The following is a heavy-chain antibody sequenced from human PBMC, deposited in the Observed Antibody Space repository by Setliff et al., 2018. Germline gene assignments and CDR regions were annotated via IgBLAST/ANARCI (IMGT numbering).Heavy chain of an antibody. Sequence: GGSLRLSCAASGFTFRNYWMHWVRQAPGKGLVWVSRINFDGSDTVYADPVKGRFTISRDNADNTLNLQMNTLRAEDTGVYYCGRDDTGSDGEPALQRWAVALIIIPINECKPLQGLSWG. V-gene: IGHV3-74*01. D-gene: IGHD2-21*02. CDR1: GFTFRNYW. CDR3: GRDDTGSDGEPALQRWAVALIIIPINECKPLQGLS. CDR2: INFDGSDT. J-gene: IGHJ5*01.